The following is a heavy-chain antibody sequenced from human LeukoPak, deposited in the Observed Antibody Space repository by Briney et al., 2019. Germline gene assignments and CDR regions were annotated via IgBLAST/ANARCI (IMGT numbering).Heavy chain of an antibody. CDR1: GFTFSNYW. Sequence: GGSLRLSCEGSGFTFSNYWIGWVRQAPGKGLQWVANIKTDGSEKYYVDSVKGRFTISRDNAKNSLYLQMNSLSAEDTAVYYCATYSSLNRREFQYWGQGTLLTVSS. CDR3: ATYSSLNRREFQY. V-gene: IGHV3-7*01. J-gene: IGHJ1*01. D-gene: IGHD3-22*01. CDR2: IKTDGSEK.